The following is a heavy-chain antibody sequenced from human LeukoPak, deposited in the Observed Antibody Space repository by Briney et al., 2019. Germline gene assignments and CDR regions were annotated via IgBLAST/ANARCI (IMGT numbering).Heavy chain of an antibody. Sequence: QTGGSLRLSCAASGFTFSSYWMSWVRQAPGKGLEWVANIKQDGSEKYYEDSVKGRFTISRDNAKNSVYLQMNRLRAEDTAVYYCARVRREMKRSLGRTTEYSYYYYMDVWGKGTTVTVSS. V-gene: IGHV3-7*01. J-gene: IGHJ6*03. CDR3: ARVRREMKRSLGRTTEYSYYYYMDV. D-gene: IGHD1/OR15-1a*01. CDR2: IKQDGSEK. CDR1: GFTFSSYW.